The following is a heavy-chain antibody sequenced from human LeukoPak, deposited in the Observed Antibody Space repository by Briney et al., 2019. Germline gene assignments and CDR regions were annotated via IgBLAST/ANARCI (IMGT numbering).Heavy chain of an antibody. CDR2: IIPIFGTA. CDR3: ARVLDRRLMWVSDDLYGMDV. CDR1: GGTFISYA. J-gene: IGHJ6*02. Sequence: ASVKVSCKASGGTFISYAISWVRQAPGQGLEWMGGIIPIFGTANYAQKFQGRVTITADESTSTAYMELSSLRSEDTAVYYCARVLDRRLMWVSDDLYGMDVWGQGTTVTVSS. V-gene: IGHV1-69*01. D-gene: IGHD3-3*01.